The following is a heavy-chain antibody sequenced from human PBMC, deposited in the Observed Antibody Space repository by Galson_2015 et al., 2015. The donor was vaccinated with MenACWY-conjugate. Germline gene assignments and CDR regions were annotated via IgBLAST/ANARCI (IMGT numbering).Heavy chain of an antibody. CDR3: ARQMYSSYWWPDY. V-gene: IGHV3-48*04. Sequence: SLRLSCAASGFTFSSYSMNWVRQAPGKGLEWVSYISSSSSTIYYADSVKGRFTISRDNAKNTLYLQMNSLRAEDTAVYYCARQMYSSYWWPDYWGQGTLVTVSS. CDR2: ISSSSSTI. J-gene: IGHJ4*02. D-gene: IGHD6-19*01. CDR1: GFTFSSYS.